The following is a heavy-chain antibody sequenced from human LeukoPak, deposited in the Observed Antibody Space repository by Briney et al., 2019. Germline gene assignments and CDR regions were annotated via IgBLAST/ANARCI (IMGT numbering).Heavy chain of an antibody. CDR3: ARPYHYDSSGYSDDAFDV. Sequence: PSETLSLTCDVSGYSISSGYYWGWIRQPPGKGLEWIGSISHSGSTYYNPSLKSRVTISLDTSKNQFSLKLSSVTAADTAVYYCARPYHYDSSGYSDDAFDVWGQGTMVTVSS. D-gene: IGHD3-22*01. V-gene: IGHV4-38-2*01. J-gene: IGHJ3*01. CDR1: GYSISSGYY. CDR2: ISHSGST.